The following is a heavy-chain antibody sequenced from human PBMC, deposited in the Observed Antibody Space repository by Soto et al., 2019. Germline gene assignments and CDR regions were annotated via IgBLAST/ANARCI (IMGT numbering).Heavy chain of an antibody. V-gene: IGHV4-30-4*01. CDR3: ARVVMAYYYYGMDV. CDR2: IYYSGST. D-gene: IGHD3-22*01. Sequence: VQLQESGPGLVKPSQTLALTCTVSGGSISSGDYYWSWIRQPPGKGLEWIGYIYYSGSTYYNPSLKSRVTIAVDTSKNQFSLKLSSVTAADTAVYYCARVVMAYYYYGMDVWGQGTTVTVSS. J-gene: IGHJ6*02. CDR1: GGSISSGDYY.